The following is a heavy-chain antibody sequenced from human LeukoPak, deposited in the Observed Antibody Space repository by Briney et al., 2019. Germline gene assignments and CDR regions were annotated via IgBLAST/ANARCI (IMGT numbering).Heavy chain of an antibody. Sequence: ASVKVSCKASGGTFSSYAISWVRQAPGQGLEWMGGIIPIFGTANYAQKFQGRVTITADESTSTAYMELSSLRSEDTAVYYCARNIVVVVAGGYYYYGMDVWGQGTTVTVSS. CDR3: ARNIVVVVAGGYYYYGMDV. V-gene: IGHV1-69*13. CDR1: GGTFSSYA. J-gene: IGHJ6*02. CDR2: IIPIFGTA. D-gene: IGHD2-15*01.